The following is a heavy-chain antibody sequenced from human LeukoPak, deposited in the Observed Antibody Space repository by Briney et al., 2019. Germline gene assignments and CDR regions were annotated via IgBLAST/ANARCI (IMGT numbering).Heavy chain of an antibody. CDR2: INEDGTGK. Sequence: GGSLRLSCAASGFTFTKYWLTWVRQAPGKGLEWVANINEDGTGKHYVDSVKGRFTISRDNAKNSLYLQMNSLRAEDTAMYYCAKDHSRFTYWGQGTLVTVSS. CDR3: AKDHSRFTY. D-gene: IGHD2-15*01. V-gene: IGHV3-7*03. CDR1: GFTFTKYW. J-gene: IGHJ4*02.